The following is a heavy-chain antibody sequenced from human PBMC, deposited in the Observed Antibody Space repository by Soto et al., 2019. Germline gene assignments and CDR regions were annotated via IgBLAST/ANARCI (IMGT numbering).Heavy chain of an antibody. J-gene: IGHJ4*02. Sequence: QVQLVESGGGVVQPGRSLRLSCAASGFIFSNYVMYWVRQAPGKGLEWVAFMSYDGTTKYYADSVKGRFTISRDNSKNILYLKMNTLRPGDTGVYYCAREVLWSRYFDYWGQGTLVTVSS. CDR3: AREVLWSRYFDY. CDR1: GFIFSNYV. D-gene: IGHD2-21*01. V-gene: IGHV3-30-3*01. CDR2: MSYDGTTK.